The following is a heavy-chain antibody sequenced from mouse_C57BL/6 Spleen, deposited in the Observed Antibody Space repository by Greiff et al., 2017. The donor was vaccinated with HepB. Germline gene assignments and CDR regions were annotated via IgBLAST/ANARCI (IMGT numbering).Heavy chain of an antibody. Sequence: EVMLVESGPELVKPGASVKIPCKASGYTFTDYNMDWVKQSHGKSLEWIGDINPNNGGTIYNQKFKGKATLTVDKSSSTAYMELRSLTSEDTAVYYCARGPLTRGYFDYWGQGTTLTVSS. V-gene: IGHV1-18*01. CDR2: INPNNGGT. CDR1: GYTFTDYN. D-gene: IGHD2-12*01. CDR3: ARGPLTRGYFDY. J-gene: IGHJ2*01.